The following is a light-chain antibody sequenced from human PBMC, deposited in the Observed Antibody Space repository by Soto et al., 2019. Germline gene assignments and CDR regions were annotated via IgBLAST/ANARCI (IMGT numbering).Light chain of an antibody. J-gene: IGLJ3*02. Sequence: QSALTQPRSVSGSPGQSVTISCTGTSSDVGGYNSVSWYQQHPGKAPKLMIYDVSKRPSGVPDRFSGSKSGNTASLTISGLQDEDEADYYCCSYAGSNTGVFGGGTKLTVL. CDR1: SSDVGGYNS. CDR3: CSYAGSNTGV. CDR2: DVS. V-gene: IGLV2-11*01.